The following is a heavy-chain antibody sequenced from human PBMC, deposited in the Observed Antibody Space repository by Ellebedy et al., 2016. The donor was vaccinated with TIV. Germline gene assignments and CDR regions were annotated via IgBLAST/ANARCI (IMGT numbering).Heavy chain of an antibody. CDR1: GGTFSSDA. V-gene: IGHV1-69*10. Sequence: AASVTVSCKASGGTFSSDAFSWVRPAPGQGLEWMGGILPVLGITNYAQKFQGKVTITADKSTTTAYMELRSLRSEDTAVYYCAREGGSFYFPFDSWGQGTLVTVSS. J-gene: IGHJ4*02. CDR3: AREGGSFYFPFDS. D-gene: IGHD1-26*01. CDR2: ILPVLGIT.